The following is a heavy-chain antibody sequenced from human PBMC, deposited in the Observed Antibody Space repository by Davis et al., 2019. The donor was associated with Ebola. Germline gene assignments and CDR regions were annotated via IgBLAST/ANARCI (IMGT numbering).Heavy chain of an antibody. CDR2: ISYDGSNK. CDR3: AGGNDFWRYFDY. V-gene: IGHV3-30*03. J-gene: IGHJ4*02. Sequence: GESLKISCAASGFTFSSYGMHWVRQAPGKGLEWVAVISYDGSNKYYADSVKRRFTISRDNSKNTLYLQMNSLRAEDTAVYYCAGGNDFWRYFDYWGQGTLVTVSS. CDR1: GFTFSSYG. D-gene: IGHD3-3*01.